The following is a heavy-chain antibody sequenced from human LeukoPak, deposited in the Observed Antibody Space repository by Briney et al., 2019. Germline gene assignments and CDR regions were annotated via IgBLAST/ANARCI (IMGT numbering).Heavy chain of an antibody. Sequence: PSGLSFNNYAMAWVRQAPGKGLQWVSGISGSGASTYYSESVKGRFTISRDNSKNTLYLQMNNLRAEDTALYYCAKGASSAWLLYWFDPWGQGTLVTVSP. CDR3: AKGASSAWLLYWFDP. D-gene: IGHD3-22*01. CDR2: ISGSGAST. J-gene: IGHJ5*02. V-gene: IGHV3-23*01. CDR1: GLSFNNYA.